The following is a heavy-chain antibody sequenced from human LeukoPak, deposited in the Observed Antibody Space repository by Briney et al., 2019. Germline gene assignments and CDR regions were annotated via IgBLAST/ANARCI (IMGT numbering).Heavy chain of an antibody. CDR2: INHSGST. CDR1: GGSFSGYY. D-gene: IGHD5-24*01. Sequence: SETLSLTCAVYGGSFSGYYWSWIRQPPGKGLEWIGEINHSGSTNYNPSLKSRVTISVETSKNQFSLKLSSVTAADTAVYYCARESRKMATIYYYYYGMDVWGQGTTVTVSS. V-gene: IGHV4-34*01. J-gene: IGHJ6*02. CDR3: ARESRKMATIYYYYYGMDV.